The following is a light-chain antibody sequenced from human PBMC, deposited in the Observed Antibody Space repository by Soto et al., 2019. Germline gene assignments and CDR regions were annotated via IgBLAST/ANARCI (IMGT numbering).Light chain of an antibody. CDR2: DAS. CDR1: QNVNTY. CDR3: QQRSNWLWT. V-gene: IGKV3-11*01. J-gene: IGKJ1*01. Sequence: EIVLTQSPATLSLSPGERATLSCRASQNVNTYLAWFQQKPGQPPRILIYDASNRATGIPARFSGSGSGTDFTLTISSLEPEDFAVYYCQQRSNWLWTFGQGTKVDIK.